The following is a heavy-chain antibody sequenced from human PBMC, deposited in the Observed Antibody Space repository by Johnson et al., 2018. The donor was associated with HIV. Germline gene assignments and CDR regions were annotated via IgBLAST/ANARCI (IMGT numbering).Heavy chain of an antibody. J-gene: IGHJ3*02. D-gene: IGHD3-22*01. CDR3: ARAIVVDDDAFDI. Sequence: QVQLVESGGGVVQPGRSLRLSCAVSQFTFTSYGMHWVRQAPGKGLAWVAAISFAGTNTYYADSVKGRFTISRDNSKNTLYLQMNSLRAEDTAVFYCARAIVVDDDAFDIWGQGTMVTVSS. CDR2: ISFAGTNT. V-gene: IGHV3-30*03. CDR1: QFTFTSYG.